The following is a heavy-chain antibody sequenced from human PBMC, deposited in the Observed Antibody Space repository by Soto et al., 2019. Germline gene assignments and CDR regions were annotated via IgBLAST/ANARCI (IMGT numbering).Heavy chain of an antibody. CDR3: ARDLDSSGYYYWAFDI. V-gene: IGHV3-53*01. CDR2: IYSGGST. Sequence: PGGSLRLSCAASGFTVSSNYMSWVRQAPGKGLEWVSVIYSGGSTYYADSVKGRFTISRDNSENTLYLQMNSLRAEDTAVYYCARDLDSSGYYYWAFDIWGQGTTVTVSS. D-gene: IGHD3-22*01. J-gene: IGHJ3*02. CDR1: GFTVSSNY.